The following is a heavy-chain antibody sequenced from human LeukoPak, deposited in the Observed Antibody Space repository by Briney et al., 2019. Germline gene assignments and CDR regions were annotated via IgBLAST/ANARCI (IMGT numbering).Heavy chain of an antibody. CDR1: GGSISSYY. Sequence: SETLSLTCTVSGGSISSYYWSWLRQPPGKGLEWIGYIYYSGSTNYNPSLKSRVTISVDTSKNQFSLKLSSVTAADTAVYYCARGSGYDYSPFDYWGQGTLVTVSS. J-gene: IGHJ4*02. D-gene: IGHD5-12*01. V-gene: IGHV4-59*01. CDR2: IYYSGST. CDR3: ARGSGYDYSPFDY.